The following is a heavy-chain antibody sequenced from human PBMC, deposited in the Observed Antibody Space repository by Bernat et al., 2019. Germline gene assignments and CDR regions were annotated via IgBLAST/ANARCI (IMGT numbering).Heavy chain of an antibody. Sequence: EVQLVESGGGLVQPGGSLRLSCAASGFTFSGHWMSWVRQAPGKGLEWVANINQGGGEKDYVDSVEGRFTISRDNAKNSLYLQMNSLRADDTDVYYCARDHPSPGLLYDSWGQGTLVTVSS. CDR2: INQGGGEK. J-gene: IGHJ4*02. CDR1: GFTFSGHW. V-gene: IGHV3-7*03. CDR3: ARDHPSPGLLYDS. D-gene: IGHD3-3*01.